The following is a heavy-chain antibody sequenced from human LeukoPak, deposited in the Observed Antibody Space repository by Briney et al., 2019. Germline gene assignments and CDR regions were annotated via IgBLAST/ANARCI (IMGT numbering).Heavy chain of an antibody. CDR2: INPNSGGT. CDR1: GYTFTVYI. J-gene: IGHJ4*02. D-gene: IGHD3-22*01. V-gene: IGHV1-2*02. CDR3: ARELNYDSSGYYFDY. Sequence: ASVKVPCKASGYTFTVYIMHWVRQAPGQGLEWMGWINPNSGGTNYAQKFQGRVTMTRDTSISTAYMELSRLRSDDTAVYYCARELNYDSSGYYFDYWGQGTLVTVSS.